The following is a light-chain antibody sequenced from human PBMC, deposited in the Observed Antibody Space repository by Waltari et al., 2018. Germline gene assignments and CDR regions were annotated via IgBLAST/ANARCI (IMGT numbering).Light chain of an antibody. V-gene: IGLV2-14*01. J-gene: IGLJ2*01. CDR3: SSYTSSSTGV. Sequence: QSALTQPASGSGSPGQSITISCTGTSSDVGGYNYVSWYQQHPGKALKLMIYEVSNRPSGVSNRCSGSKAGNTASLTISGLQAEDEADYYCSSYTSSSTGVFGGGTKLTVL. CDR1: SSDVGGYNY. CDR2: EVS.